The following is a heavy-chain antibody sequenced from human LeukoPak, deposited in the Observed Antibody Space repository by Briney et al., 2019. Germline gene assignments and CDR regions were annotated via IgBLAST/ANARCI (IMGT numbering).Heavy chain of an antibody. J-gene: IGHJ6*03. Sequence: GGSLRLSCVASEFTFSSFAMSWVRQAPGKGLEWVSGLIDSGGSTYYADSVKGRFTVSRDNSKNTLYLQMNSLRAEDTAVYYCARVSPAGVGANMDVWGKGTAVTVSS. CDR2: LIDSGGST. CDR3: ARVSPAGVGANMDV. V-gene: IGHV3-23*01. D-gene: IGHD1-26*01. CDR1: EFTFSSFA.